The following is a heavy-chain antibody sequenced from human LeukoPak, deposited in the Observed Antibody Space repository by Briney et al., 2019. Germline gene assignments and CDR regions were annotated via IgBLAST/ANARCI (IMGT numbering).Heavy chain of an antibody. CDR3: ARTYYYGSGSYYLDY. Sequence: PLETLSLTCAVYGGSFSGYYWSWIRQPPGKGLEWIGEINHSGSTNYNPSLKSRVTISVDTSKNQFSLKLSSVTAADTAVYYCARTYYYGSGSYYLDYWGQGTLVTVSS. CDR2: INHSGST. V-gene: IGHV4-34*01. D-gene: IGHD3-10*01. CDR1: GGSFSGYY. J-gene: IGHJ4*02.